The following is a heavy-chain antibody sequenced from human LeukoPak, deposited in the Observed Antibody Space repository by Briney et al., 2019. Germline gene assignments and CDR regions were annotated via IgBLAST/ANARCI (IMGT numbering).Heavy chain of an antibody. CDR1: GGSISSGGYY. CDR3: ARAPLSAYSSTWYGSGLVADWFDP. D-gene: IGHD6-13*01. Sequence: PSQTLSLTCTVSGGSISSGGYYWSWIRQHPGKGLEWIGYIYYSGNTYYNPSLKSRVTISVDTSKNQFSLKLNSVTAADTAVYYCARAPLSAYSSTWYGSGLVADWFDPWGQGTLVTVSS. V-gene: IGHV4-31*03. CDR2: IYYSGNT. J-gene: IGHJ5*02.